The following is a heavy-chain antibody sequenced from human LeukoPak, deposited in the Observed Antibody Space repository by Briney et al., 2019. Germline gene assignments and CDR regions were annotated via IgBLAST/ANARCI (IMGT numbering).Heavy chain of an antibody. Sequence: GGSLRLSCAASGFTFSSYAMSWVRQAPGKGLEWVSAISGSGGSTYYADSVKGRFTISRDNSKNTLYLQTNSLRAEDTAVYYCAKLSHLGWLPFDYWGQGTLVTVSS. CDR2: ISGSGGST. CDR1: GFTFSSYA. V-gene: IGHV3-23*01. D-gene: IGHD3-3*01. CDR3: AKLSHLGWLPFDY. J-gene: IGHJ4*02.